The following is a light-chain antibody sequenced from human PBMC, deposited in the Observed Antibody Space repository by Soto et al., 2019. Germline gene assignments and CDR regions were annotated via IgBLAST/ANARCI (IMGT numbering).Light chain of an antibody. J-gene: IGKJ1*01. Sequence: EIVMTQSPGTLSLSPGEIATLSCRASQSVSSSYLAWYQQKPGQAPRLLIYGASSRATGIPDRFSGSGSGTEFTLTISSLQSEDFALYYCQHSLRWPPTFGQGTKVDIK. CDR1: QSVSSSY. V-gene: IGKV3-20*01. CDR2: GAS. CDR3: QHSLRWPPT.